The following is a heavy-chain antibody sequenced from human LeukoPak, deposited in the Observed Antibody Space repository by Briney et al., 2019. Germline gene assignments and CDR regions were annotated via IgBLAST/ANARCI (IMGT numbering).Heavy chain of an antibody. J-gene: IGHJ4*02. CDR1: GYSFTSYW. Sequence: GESLKISRKGSGYSFTSYWIGWVRQMPGKGLEWMGIIYPGDSDTRYSPSFQGQVTISADKSISTAYLQWSSLKASDTAMYYCATTLNYDFWSGYYTDYWGQGTLVTVSS. CDR2: IYPGDSDT. V-gene: IGHV5-51*01. D-gene: IGHD3-3*01. CDR3: ATTLNYDFWSGYYTDY.